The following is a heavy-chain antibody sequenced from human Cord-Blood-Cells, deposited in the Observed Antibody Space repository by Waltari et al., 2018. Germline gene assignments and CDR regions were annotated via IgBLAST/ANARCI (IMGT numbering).Heavy chain of an antibody. Sequence: QGQLVESGGGVVQTGGCLRLSCAASGFTFSRDGMHWVRQAPGKGLEWVAVIWYDGSNKYYADSVKGRFTISRDNSKNTLYLQMNSLRAEDTAMYYCAKDLDYWGQGTLVTVSS. CDR3: AKDLDY. CDR2: IWYDGSNK. V-gene: IGHV3-30*02. J-gene: IGHJ4*02. CDR1: GFTFSRDG.